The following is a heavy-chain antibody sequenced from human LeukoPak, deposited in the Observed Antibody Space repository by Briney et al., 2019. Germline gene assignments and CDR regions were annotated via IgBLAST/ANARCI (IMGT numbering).Heavy chain of an antibody. CDR1: GYTFTAYF. CDR3: AREYTGGAIDY. V-gene: IGHV1-2*02. J-gene: IGHJ4*02. Sequence: GASVKVSCKASGYTFTAYFIHWVRQAPGQGLEWMGWINPNSGGTNYAQKFQGRVTMTRDTSISTAYMELSRLRSDDTAVYYCAREYTGGAIDYWGQGTLVTVSS. CDR2: INPNSGGT. D-gene: IGHD5-12*01.